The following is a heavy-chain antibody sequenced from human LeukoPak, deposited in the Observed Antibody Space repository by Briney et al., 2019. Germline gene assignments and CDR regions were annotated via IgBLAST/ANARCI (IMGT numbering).Heavy chain of an antibody. Sequence: GGSLRLSCAASGFTFTTYSFNWVRQAPGKGLEWVSSISSSGRYIYYADSVRGRFTISRDNAKTSLYLQMNSLRAEDTAVYYCATGASGHTLGGDYWGQGTLVTVSS. CDR3: ATGASGHTLGGDY. J-gene: IGHJ4*02. D-gene: IGHD6-19*01. V-gene: IGHV3-21*01. CDR1: GFTFTTYS. CDR2: ISSSGRYI.